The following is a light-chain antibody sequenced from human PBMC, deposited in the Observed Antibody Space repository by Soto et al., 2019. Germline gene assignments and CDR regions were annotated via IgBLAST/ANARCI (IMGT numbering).Light chain of an antibody. CDR1: SSTIGAGYD. Sequence: QSVLTQPPSVSGAPGQRVTISCTGSSSTIGAGYDVHWYQQLPGTAPKPLIYGNSNRPSGVPDRFSGSKSGTSASLAITGLQAEDEADYYCQSYDSSLSVVVFGGGTKLTVL. CDR2: GNS. CDR3: QSYDSSLSVVV. J-gene: IGLJ2*01. V-gene: IGLV1-40*01.